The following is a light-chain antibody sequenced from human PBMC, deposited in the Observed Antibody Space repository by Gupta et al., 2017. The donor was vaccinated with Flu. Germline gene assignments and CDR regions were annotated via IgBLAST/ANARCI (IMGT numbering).Light chain of an antibody. J-gene: IGLJ1*01. CDR1: TSDVGDFNF. CDR3: ALYTRVKSYV. CDR2: EVT. Sequence: QSALTHPASVSGSPGQSITISCTGATSDVGDFNFVSWYQQFPGKAPQLVIYEVTNRPSGTSHRFSGSRSATAAFLTISGLQADDEADYYCALYTRVKSYVFGSGTRVSV. V-gene: IGLV2-14*01.